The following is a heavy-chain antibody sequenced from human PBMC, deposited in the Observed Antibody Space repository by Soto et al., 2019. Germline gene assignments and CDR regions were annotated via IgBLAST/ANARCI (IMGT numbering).Heavy chain of an antibody. D-gene: IGHD3-10*01. J-gene: IGHJ4*02. V-gene: IGHV3-23*01. CDR2: FRSGGDDDTT. CDR3: AKKVNSGSGSQFFDY. CDR1: GFTFSSYS. Sequence: GGSLRLSCAASGFTFSSYSMSWVRQAPGKGLEWVSGFRSGGDDDTTYYADSVRGRFTTSRDNSKNTLFLQMNSLRAEDTAIYYCAKKVNSGSGSQFFDYWGQGTLVTVSS.